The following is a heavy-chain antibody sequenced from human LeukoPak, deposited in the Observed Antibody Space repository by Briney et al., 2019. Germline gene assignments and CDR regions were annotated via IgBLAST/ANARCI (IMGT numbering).Heavy chain of an antibody. CDR1: GFTFSRYW. J-gene: IGHJ3*02. CDR3: ARWGSELPDDAFDI. D-gene: IGHD6-25*01. V-gene: IGHV3-7*01. Sequence: GGSLRLSCAASGFTFSRYWMSWVRQAPGKGLEWVANIRQDGSEKHYLDSVKGRITISRDNAKNSLYLQMNSLRVEDTAVYYCARWGSELPDDAFDIWGRGTMVTVSS. CDR2: IRQDGSEK.